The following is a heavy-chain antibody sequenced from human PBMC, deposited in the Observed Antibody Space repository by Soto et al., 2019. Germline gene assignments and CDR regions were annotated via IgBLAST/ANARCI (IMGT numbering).Heavy chain of an antibody. V-gene: IGHV5-51*01. J-gene: IGHJ4*02. D-gene: IGHD6-6*01. CDR3: ARRVAAHPYFDF. CDR1: GCIFANDW. Sequence: GESLKISGKGSGCIFANDWIAWVRQMPGKGLEWMGIIFPGDSDTRYSPSFQGQVTISADKSINTAYLQWSSLKASDTAVYYCARRVAAHPYFDFWGQGALVTVSS. CDR2: IFPGDSDT.